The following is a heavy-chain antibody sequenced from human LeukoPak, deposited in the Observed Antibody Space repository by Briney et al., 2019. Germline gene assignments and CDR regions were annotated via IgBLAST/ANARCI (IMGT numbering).Heavy chain of an antibody. CDR1: GGSISSSSYY. CDR2: IYYSGST. CDR3: ARHDWGLWFGGWWYFDY. J-gene: IGHJ4*02. Sequence: SETLSLTCTVSGGSISSSSYYWGWLRQPPGKGLEWIGSIYYSGSTYYNPSLKSRVTISVDTSKNQFSLKLSSVTAADTAVYYCARHDWGLWFGGWWYFDYWGRGTLVTVSS. D-gene: IGHD3-10*01. V-gene: IGHV4-39*01.